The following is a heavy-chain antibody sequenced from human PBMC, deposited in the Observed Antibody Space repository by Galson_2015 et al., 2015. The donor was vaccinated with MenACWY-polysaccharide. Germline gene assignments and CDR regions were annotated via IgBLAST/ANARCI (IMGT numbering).Heavy chain of an antibody. CDR3: ARVPAAILGYYYIDF. CDR2: ISAYNGNT. CDR1: GYTFTRYG. D-gene: IGHD2-2*02. Sequence: SVKVSCKASGYTFTRYGIHWVRQAPGQGLEWMGWISAYNGNTNYTQKLQGRVTMTTDTSTSTAYMELRSLRSDDTAVYYCARVPAAILGYYYIDFWGKGTTVAVSS. J-gene: IGHJ6*03. V-gene: IGHV1-18*01.